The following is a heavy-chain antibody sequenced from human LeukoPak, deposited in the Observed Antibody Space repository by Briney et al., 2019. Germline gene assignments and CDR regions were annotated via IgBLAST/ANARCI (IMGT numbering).Heavy chain of an antibody. Sequence: GGSLRLSCTVSGLTFSNYAMTWVRQAPGKGLEWVSGISGFGGSTYYADSVKGRFTIARDNSKNTLSLQMTSLRPEDTALYYCAKGWELLGDSWYFDLWGRGTLVAVSS. D-gene: IGHD1-26*01. J-gene: IGHJ2*01. CDR1: GLTFSNYA. CDR3: AKGWELLGDSWYFDL. CDR2: ISGFGGST. V-gene: IGHV3-23*01.